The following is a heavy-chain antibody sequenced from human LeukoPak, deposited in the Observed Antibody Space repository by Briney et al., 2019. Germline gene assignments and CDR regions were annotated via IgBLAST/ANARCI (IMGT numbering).Heavy chain of an antibody. CDR1: GFTFSSYG. D-gene: IGHD3-10*01. Sequence: PGGSLRLSCAASGFTFSSYGMSWVRQAPGKGLEWVSAISGSGGSTYYADSVKGRFTISRDNSKNTLYLQMNSLRAEDTAVYYCAKDQEGYYYGSGRNQISMDVWGKGTTVTISS. V-gene: IGHV3-23*01. CDR2: ISGSGGST. J-gene: IGHJ6*03. CDR3: AKDQEGYYYGSGRNQISMDV.